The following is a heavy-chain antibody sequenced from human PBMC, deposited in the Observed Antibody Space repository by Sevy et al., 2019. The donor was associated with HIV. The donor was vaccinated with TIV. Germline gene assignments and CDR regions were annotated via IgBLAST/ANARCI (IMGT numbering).Heavy chain of an antibody. D-gene: IGHD3-22*01. CDR3: AHRGGVHYYDSDGYYSRADYFQY. CDR1: GFSLTTNGVG. CDR2: IYWNDDQ. V-gene: IGHV2-5*01. Sequence: SGPTLVKPTQTLTLTCTFSGFSLTTNGVGVGWIRQPPGKALEWLALIYWNDDQRYSPSLKSRLTITKDTSKNQVVLTMTNMDPVDTATYYCAHRGGVHYYDSDGYYSRADYFQYWGQGTLVTVSS. J-gene: IGHJ1*01.